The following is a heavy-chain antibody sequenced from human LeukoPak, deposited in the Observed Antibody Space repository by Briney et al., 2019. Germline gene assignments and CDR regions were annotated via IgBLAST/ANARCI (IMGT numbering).Heavy chain of an antibody. CDR3: ARGRIAKIVVVHSFQYGMDV. CDR1: GGSFTDYF. CDR2: INDYSGNT. D-gene: IGHD3-22*01. J-gene: IGHJ6*02. V-gene: IGHV4-34*01. Sequence: KSSETLSLTCDVFGGSFTDYFWTWIRQSPGKGLEWIGEINDYSGNTNYNPSLNSRVSISLEKSKNQFSLELRSVTAADTAVYYCARGRIAKIVVVHSFQYGMDVWGQGTTVTVSS.